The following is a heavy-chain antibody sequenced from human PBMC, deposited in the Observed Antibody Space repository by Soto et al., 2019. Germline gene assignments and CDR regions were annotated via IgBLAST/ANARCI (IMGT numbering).Heavy chain of an antibody. CDR3: ARIVVSTIKWGDY. D-gene: IGHD5-12*01. CDR1: GYTFTSYG. V-gene: IGHV1-18*01. CDR2: ISAYNGNT. J-gene: IGHJ4*02. Sequence: QVQLVQSGAEVKKPGASVKVSCKASGYTFTSYGISWVRQAPGHGLAWMGWISAYNGNTNYAQKLQGRVTMTTDTSTSTADMELRSRRYDDTAVYYCARIVVSTIKWGDYWGQGTLVTVSS.